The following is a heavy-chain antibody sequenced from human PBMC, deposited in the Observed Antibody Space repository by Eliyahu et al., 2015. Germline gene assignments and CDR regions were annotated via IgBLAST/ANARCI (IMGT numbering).Heavy chain of an antibody. D-gene: IGHD1-26*01. Sequence: QVQLQESGPGLVRPSETLSLICTVSGXXXSXSSYYWAWIRPPPGKGVEWIGSIFYSANSYNNPSLKSRVSMSVDTSKNQFSLTLRSVTAADTAIYYCARTPRGSYPYYFDSWGQGSLVTVSS. V-gene: IGHV4-39*01. CDR3: ARTPRGSYPYYFDS. J-gene: IGHJ4*02. CDR1: GXXXSXSSYY. CDR2: IFYSANS.